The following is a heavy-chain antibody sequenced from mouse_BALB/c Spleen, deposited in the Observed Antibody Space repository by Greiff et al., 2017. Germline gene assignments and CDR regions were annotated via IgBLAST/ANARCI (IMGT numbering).Heavy chain of an antibody. D-gene: IGHD2-4*01. V-gene: IGHV1-4*02. CDR3: ARTLYYDYPSYWYFDV. Sequence: QVQLKQSAAELARPGASVKMSCKASGYTFTSYTMHWVKQRPGQGLEWIGYINPSSGYTEYNQKFKDKTTLTADKSSSTAYMQLSSLTSEDSAVYYCARTLYYDYPSYWYFDVWGAGTTVTVSS. CDR1: GYTFTSYT. CDR2: INPSSGYT. J-gene: IGHJ1*01.